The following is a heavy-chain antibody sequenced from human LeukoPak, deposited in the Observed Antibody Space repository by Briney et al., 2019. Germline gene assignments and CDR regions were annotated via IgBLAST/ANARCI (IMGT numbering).Heavy chain of an antibody. CDR2: ISGSGGST. Sequence: GGSLRLSCAASGFTFSSNGMSWVHQAPGKGLEWVSAISGSGGSTYYADFVKGRFTISRDNSKNTLYLQMNSLRAEDTAVYYCAKCILTGYYKGYMDVWGKGTTVTISS. CDR3: AKCILTGYYKGYMDV. CDR1: GFTFSSNG. D-gene: IGHD3-9*01. V-gene: IGHV3-23*01. J-gene: IGHJ6*03.